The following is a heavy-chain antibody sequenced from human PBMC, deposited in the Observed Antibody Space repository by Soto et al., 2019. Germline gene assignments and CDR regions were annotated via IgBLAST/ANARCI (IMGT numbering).Heavy chain of an antibody. CDR2: IIPILGIA. V-gene: IGHV1-69*04. Sequence: ASVKVSCKASGYTFTSYYMHWVRQAPGQGLEWMGRIIPILGIANYAQKFQGRVTITADKSTSTAYMELSSLRSEDTAVYYCARALYSSSWYLFDPWGKGTLVTVSS. D-gene: IGHD6-13*01. CDR3: ARALYSSSWYLFDP. CDR1: GYTFTSYY. J-gene: IGHJ5*02.